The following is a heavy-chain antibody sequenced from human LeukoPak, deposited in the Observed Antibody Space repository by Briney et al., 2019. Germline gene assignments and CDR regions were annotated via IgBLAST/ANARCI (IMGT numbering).Heavy chain of an antibody. J-gene: IGHJ5*02. Sequence: GGSLRLSCAASGFTFSSYAMSWVRQAPGKGLEWVSAISGSGSSTYYADSVKGRFSISRDNSKNTLFLQMSSLRAEDTAVYYCARRMENFWFDPWGQGTLVTVSS. V-gene: IGHV3-23*01. CDR3: ARRMENFWFDP. D-gene: IGHD2-8*01. CDR2: ISGSGSST. CDR1: GFTFSSYA.